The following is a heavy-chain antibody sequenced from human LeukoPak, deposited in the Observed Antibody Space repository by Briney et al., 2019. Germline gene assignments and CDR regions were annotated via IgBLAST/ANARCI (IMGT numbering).Heavy chain of an antibody. CDR1: GGSFSGYY. CDR3: ARGPYNHRSYCGGDCYWRNDAFDI. J-gene: IGHJ3*02. D-gene: IGHD2-21*02. CDR2: INHSGST. V-gene: IGHV4-34*01. Sequence: PSETLSLTCAVYGGSFSGYYWSWIRQPPGKGLEWIGEINHSGSTNYNPSLKSRVTISVDTSKNQFSLKLSSVTAADTAVYYCARGPYNHRSYCGGDCYWRNDAFDIWGQGTMVTVSS.